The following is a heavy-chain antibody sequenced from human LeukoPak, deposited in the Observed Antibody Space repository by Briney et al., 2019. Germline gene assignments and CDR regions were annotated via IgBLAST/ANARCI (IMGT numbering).Heavy chain of an antibody. Sequence: GGSLRLSCAASGFTFSSYAMSWVRQAPGKGLEWVSAISGSGTSTYYADSVKGRFTISRDNSKNTLYLQMNSLRAKDTALYYCAKEDWQWDFDYWGQGTLVTVSS. V-gene: IGHV3-23*01. D-gene: IGHD6-19*01. CDR1: GFTFSSYA. CDR3: AKEDWQWDFDY. CDR2: ISGSGTST. J-gene: IGHJ4*02.